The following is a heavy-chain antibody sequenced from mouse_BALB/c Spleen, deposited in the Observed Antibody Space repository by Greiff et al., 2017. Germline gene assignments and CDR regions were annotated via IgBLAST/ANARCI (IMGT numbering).Heavy chain of an antibody. Sequence: EVMLVESGGGLVQPKGSLKLSCAASGFTFNTYAMNWVRQAPGKGLEWVARIRSKSNNYATYYADSVKDRFTISRDDSQSMLYLQMNNLKTEDTAMYYCVRLSTARYFDVWGAGTTVTVSS. V-gene: IGHV10-1*02. J-gene: IGHJ1*01. CDR3: VRLSTARYFDV. CDR2: IRSKSNNYAT. CDR1: GFTFNTYA. D-gene: IGHD1-2*01.